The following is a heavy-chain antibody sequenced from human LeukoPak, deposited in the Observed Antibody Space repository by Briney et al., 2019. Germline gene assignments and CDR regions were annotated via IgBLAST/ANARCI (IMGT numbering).Heavy chain of an antibody. V-gene: IGHV4-4*07. CDR1: GGSISSYY. J-gene: IGHJ4*02. D-gene: IGHD1/OR15-1a*01. Sequence: SSETLSLTCTVSGGSISSYYWSWIRQPAGKGLEWIGRIYTSGSTNYNPSLKSRVTMPVDTSKNQFSLKPSSVTAADTAVYYCALEHRRGPFDYWGQGTLVTVSS. CDR3: ALEHRRGPFDY. CDR2: IYTSGST.